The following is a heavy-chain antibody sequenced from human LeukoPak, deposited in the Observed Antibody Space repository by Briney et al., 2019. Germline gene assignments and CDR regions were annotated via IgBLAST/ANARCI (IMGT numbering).Heavy chain of an antibody. Sequence: GGSLRLSCAASGFTFSSYGLHWVRQAPGKGLEWVTFIRYDGSNKYYADSVKGRFTISRDNSKSTLYLQMNSLRAEDTAVYYCAKEYCSSTSCSSFDYWGQGTLVTVSS. CDR3: AKEYCSSTSCSSFDY. CDR2: IRYDGSNK. J-gene: IGHJ4*02. V-gene: IGHV3-30*02. D-gene: IGHD2-2*01. CDR1: GFTFSSYG.